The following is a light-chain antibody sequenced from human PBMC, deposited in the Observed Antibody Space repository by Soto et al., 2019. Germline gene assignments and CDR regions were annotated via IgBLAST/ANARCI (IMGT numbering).Light chain of an antibody. Sequence: EIVLTQSPATLSLSPGERATLSCRASQSVSSYLAWYQQKPGQAPRLLIYDASNRATGIPARFSGSGSGTDFTLTISRLEPEDFAVYYCQQYAGSGITFGQGTRLEIK. CDR2: DAS. CDR3: QQYAGSGIT. J-gene: IGKJ5*01. CDR1: QSVSSY. V-gene: IGKV3-11*01.